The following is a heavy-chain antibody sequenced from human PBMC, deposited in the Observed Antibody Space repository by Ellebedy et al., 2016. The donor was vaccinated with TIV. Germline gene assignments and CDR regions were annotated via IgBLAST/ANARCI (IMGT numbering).Heavy chain of an antibody. J-gene: IGHJ3*02. CDR3: ARDPNRGEWEVPKKAFDI. D-gene: IGHD1-26*01. CDR2: ISGSGGST. CDR1: GFTFSSYA. V-gene: IGHV3-23*01. Sequence: GESLKISCAASGFTFSSYAMSWVRQAPGKGLEWVSAISGSGGSTYYADSVKGRFTISRDNSKNTLYLQMNSLRAEDTAVYYCARDPNRGEWEVPKKAFDIWGQGTMVTVSS.